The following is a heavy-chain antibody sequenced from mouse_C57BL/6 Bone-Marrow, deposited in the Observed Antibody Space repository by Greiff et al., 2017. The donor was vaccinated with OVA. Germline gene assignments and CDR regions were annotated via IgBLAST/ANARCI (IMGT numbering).Heavy chain of an antibody. V-gene: IGHV1-19*01. CDR3: ARGLYYFDY. CDR2: INPYNGGT. J-gene: IGHJ2*01. CDR1: GYTFTDYY. Sequence: EVQLQQSGPVLVKPGASVKMSCKASGYTFTDYYMNWVKQSHGKSLEWIGAINPYNGGTSYNQKFKGKATLTVDKSSSTAYMELNSLTSEDSAVYYCARGLYYFDYWGQGTTLTVSS.